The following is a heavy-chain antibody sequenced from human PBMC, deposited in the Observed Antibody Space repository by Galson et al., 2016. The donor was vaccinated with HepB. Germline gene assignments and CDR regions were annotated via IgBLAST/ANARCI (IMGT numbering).Heavy chain of an antibody. D-gene: IGHD3-16*01. CDR3: AHRGYDNIWGSITYDY. CDR2: IYWNNDK. Sequence: PALVKPTQTLTLTCTFSGFSLSTTGVGVGWIRQPPGKTLEWLALIYWNNDKRYSPALKSRLTTTKDTSKNQVVLTMTNMDPVDTATYYCAHRGYDNIWGSITYDYWGQGALVTVSS. V-gene: IGHV2-5*01. J-gene: IGHJ4*02. CDR1: GFSLSTTGVG.